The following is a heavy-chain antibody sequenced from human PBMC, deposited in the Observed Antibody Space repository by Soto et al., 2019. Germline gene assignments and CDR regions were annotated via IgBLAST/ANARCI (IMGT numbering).Heavy chain of an antibody. J-gene: IGHJ4*02. Sequence: ASVKVSCKASGYTFASYYMHWVRQAPGQGLEWMGIINPSGGSTSYAQKFQGRVTMTRDTSTSTVYMELSSLRSEDTAVYYCAREFYDSSGYRLFDYWGQGTLVTVSS. D-gene: IGHD3-22*01. CDR1: GYTFASYY. V-gene: IGHV1-46*01. CDR3: AREFYDSSGYRLFDY. CDR2: INPSGGST.